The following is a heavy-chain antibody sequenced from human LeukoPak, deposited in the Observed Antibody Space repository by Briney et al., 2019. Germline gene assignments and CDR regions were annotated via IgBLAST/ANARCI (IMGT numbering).Heavy chain of an antibody. CDR3: AREERYFDWLYRGYYYYYGMDV. CDR2: INTNTGNP. Sequence: ASVKVSCRASGYTFTSYAMNWVRQAPGQGLEWMGWINTNTGNPTYAQGFTGRFVFSLDTSVSTAYLQISSLKAEDTAVYYCAREERYFDWLYRGYYYYYGMDVWGQGTTVTVSS. J-gene: IGHJ6*02. D-gene: IGHD3-9*01. V-gene: IGHV7-4-1*02. CDR1: GYTFTSYA.